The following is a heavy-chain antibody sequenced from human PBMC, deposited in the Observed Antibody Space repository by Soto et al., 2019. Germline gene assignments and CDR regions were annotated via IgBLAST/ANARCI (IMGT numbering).Heavy chain of an antibody. V-gene: IGHV1-69*01. CDR3: EKDVGIKQHLFGFDL. CDR1: GGTFSDYA. J-gene: IGHJ4*02. D-gene: IGHD3-10*02. CDR2: IIPIFSSS. Sequence: QVQLVQSGAEVTKPGSSVKVSCKASGGTFSDYAFTWVRQAPGQGLEWMGGIIPIFSSSSHAKKFQGRLTITADETTSTAYMELNSLGSEDTAMYYYEKDVGIKQHLFGFDLWGKGAMVTVAS.